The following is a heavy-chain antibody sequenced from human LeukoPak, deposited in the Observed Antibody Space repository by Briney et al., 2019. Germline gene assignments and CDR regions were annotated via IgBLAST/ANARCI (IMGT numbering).Heavy chain of an antibody. Sequence: AASVKVSCKASGGTFSSYAISWVRQAPGQGLEWMGGIIPIFGTANYAQKFQGRVTITADKSTSTAYMELSSLRSEDTAVYYCARGAKYDSSGYYDLLVAFDIWGQGTMVIVSS. V-gene: IGHV1-69*06. CDR3: ARGAKYDSSGYYDLLVAFDI. CDR1: GGTFSSYA. D-gene: IGHD3-22*01. J-gene: IGHJ3*02. CDR2: IIPIFGTA.